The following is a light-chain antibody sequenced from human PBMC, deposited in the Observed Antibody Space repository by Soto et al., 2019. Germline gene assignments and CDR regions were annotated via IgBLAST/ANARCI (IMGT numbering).Light chain of an antibody. CDR1: QSVSSSY. CDR2: GAS. Sequence: VLPQAPCPFPLSKEEPAPLSCGTSQSVSSSYLAWYQQKPGQAPRLLIYGASSRATGIPDRFSGSGSGTDFTLTISRLEPEDFAVYYCQQYGSSPRTFGEGTKVDIK. CDR3: QQYGSSPRT. V-gene: IGKV3-20*01. J-gene: IGKJ1*01.